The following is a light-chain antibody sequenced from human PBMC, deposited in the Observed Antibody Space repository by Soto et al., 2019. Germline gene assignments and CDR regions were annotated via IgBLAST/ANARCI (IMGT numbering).Light chain of an antibody. Sequence: EIVLTQSPGTLSLSPGDRATLSCRASQSVSSSDLAWYQQKPGQAPRLLIYGASTRATGIPDRFSGSGSGTDFTLTISSLDPEDFAVYYCQQYRGSPFYTFGRGPKLEIK. CDR2: GAS. CDR3: QQYRGSPFYT. V-gene: IGKV3-20*01. CDR1: QSVSSSD. J-gene: IGKJ2*01.